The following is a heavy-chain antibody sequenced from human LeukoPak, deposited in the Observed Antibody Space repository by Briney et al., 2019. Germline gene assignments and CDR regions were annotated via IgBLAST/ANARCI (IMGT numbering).Heavy chain of an antibody. CDR3: AAGNFYYYDSSGYYYDLDY. Sequence: GASVKVSCKASGFTFTSSAMRWVRQARGQRLEWIGWIVVGSGNTNYAQKFQERVTITRDMSTSTAYMELSSLRSEDTAVYYCAAGNFYYYDSSGYYYDLDYWGQGTLVTVS. D-gene: IGHD3-22*01. CDR1: GFTFTSSA. CDR2: IVVGSGNT. V-gene: IGHV1-58*02. J-gene: IGHJ4*02.